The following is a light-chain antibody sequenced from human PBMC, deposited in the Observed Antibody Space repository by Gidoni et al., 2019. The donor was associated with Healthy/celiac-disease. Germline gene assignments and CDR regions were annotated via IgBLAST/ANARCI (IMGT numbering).Light chain of an antibody. CDR2: GNS. J-gene: IGLJ3*02. V-gene: IGLV1-40*01. Sequence: SVLTQPPSVSGAPGQRVTISCTGSSSNIGAGYDVHWYQQLPGTAPKLLIDGNSNRPSGVPDRFSGSKSGTSASLAITGLQAEDEADYYCQSYDSSLSGWLFGGGTKLTVL. CDR3: QSYDSSLSGWL. CDR1: SSNIGAGYD.